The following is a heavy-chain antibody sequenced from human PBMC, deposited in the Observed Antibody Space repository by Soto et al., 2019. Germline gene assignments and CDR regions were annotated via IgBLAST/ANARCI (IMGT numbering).Heavy chain of an antibody. Sequence: QVQLQESGPRLVKPSDTLSLTCTVSGGSLSNYYWSWIRQPAGKGLEWIGRVYTVGSTNYNPSLKSRVTMSIVTSKNQFSLRLTSVTAADTAVYFCARSPQTHSYAQFDSWGQGSLVNVSS. J-gene: IGHJ4*02. V-gene: IGHV4-4*07. CDR1: GGSLSNYY. D-gene: IGHD3-16*01. CDR3: ARSPQTHSYAQFDS. CDR2: VYTVGST.